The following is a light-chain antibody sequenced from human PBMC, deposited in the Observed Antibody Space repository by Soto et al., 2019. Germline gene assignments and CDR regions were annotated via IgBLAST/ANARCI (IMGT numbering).Light chain of an antibody. J-gene: IGKJ1*01. Sequence: VVTQSPATLSVSPGERATLSCRASQSVSNYLAWYQQKPGQAPRLLIYGASNRATGIPARFSGSGSGTDFTLTISSLQPDDFATYYCQQYNSYSTFGQGTKVDI. CDR1: QSVSNY. V-gene: IGKV3D-15*01. CDR3: QQYNSYST. CDR2: GAS.